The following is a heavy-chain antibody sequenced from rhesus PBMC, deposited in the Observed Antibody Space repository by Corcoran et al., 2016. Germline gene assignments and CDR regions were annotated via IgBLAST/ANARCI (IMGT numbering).Heavy chain of an antibody. J-gene: IGHJ6*01. CDR2: LPGSAGTT. V-gene: IGHV4-93*02. D-gene: IGHD4-4*01. CDR1: GDSIGRSNW. Sequence: QVQLQESGPAVVKPSETLSLTCAVSGDSIGRSNWWIWIGQSPGKGLEWIGSLPGSAGTTSSSPSLECRVTISIDTSKNHFSLKMRSVTAADPAFYFCAKRVYGSLYGVDSWGQGVVVTVSS. CDR3: AKRVYGSLYGVDS.